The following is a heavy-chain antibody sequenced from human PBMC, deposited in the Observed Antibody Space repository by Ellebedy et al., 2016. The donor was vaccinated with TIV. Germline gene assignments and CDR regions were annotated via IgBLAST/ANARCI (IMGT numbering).Heavy chain of an antibody. V-gene: IGHV3-74*01. CDR3: ARSVESTGGE. D-gene: IGHD2-8*02. J-gene: IGHJ4*02. CDR2: ITSDGGST. CDR1: GFTFSSYW. Sequence: PGGSLRLSCAASGFTFSSYWMHWVRQAPGKGLVWVSPITSDGGSTSYADSVKGRFTISRDNAKNTLYLQMNSLRGEDTAVYYCARSVESTGGEWGQGTLVTVSS.